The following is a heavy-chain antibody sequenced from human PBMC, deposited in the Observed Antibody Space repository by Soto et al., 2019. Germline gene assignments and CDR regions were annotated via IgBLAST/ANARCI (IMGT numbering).Heavy chain of an antibody. CDR1: GYTFTSYA. Sequence: ASVKVSCKASGYTFTSYAMHWVRQAPRQRLEWMGWINAGNGNAKYSQQFQARVTITRDTSASTAYMELSSLRSEDTAVYYCARDDYDFWSGYPPYYYYGMDVWGQGTTVTVSS. CDR2: INAGNGNA. CDR3: ARDDYDFWSGYPPYYYYGMDV. V-gene: IGHV1-3*01. D-gene: IGHD3-3*01. J-gene: IGHJ6*02.